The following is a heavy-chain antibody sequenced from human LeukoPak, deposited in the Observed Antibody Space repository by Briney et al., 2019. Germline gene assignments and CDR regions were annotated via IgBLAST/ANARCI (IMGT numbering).Heavy chain of an antibody. D-gene: IGHD3-22*01. Sequence: NPSQTLSLTCTVSGGSINSRNYYWNWIRQPAGKELEWIGRIWPDGGTGGAPTYKPSLRSRVSISLDTSKNQFSLRLSSMTAADTAVYYCARGSTRTYYYDSSGRVDVWGQGTTVTVSS. CDR2: IWPDGG. V-gene: IGHV4-61*02. CDR1: GGSINSRNYY. CDR3: ARGSTRTYYYDSSGRVDV. J-gene: IGHJ6*02.